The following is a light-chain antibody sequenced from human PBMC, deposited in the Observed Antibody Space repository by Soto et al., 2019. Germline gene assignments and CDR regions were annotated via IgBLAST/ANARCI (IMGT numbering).Light chain of an antibody. CDR3: QSYDSTLSARYV. CDR1: SSDVGGYNY. V-gene: IGLV2-8*01. J-gene: IGLJ1*01. Sequence: QSVLTQPPSASGSPGQSVAISCTGTSSDVGGYNYVSWYQQHPGKAPKLMIYEVNKRPSGVPDRFSASTSGTSASLAITGLQAEDEGDYYCQSYDSTLSARYVFGTGTKLTVL. CDR2: EVN.